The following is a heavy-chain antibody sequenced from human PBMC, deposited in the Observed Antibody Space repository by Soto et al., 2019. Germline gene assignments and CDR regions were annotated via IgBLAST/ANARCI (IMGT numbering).Heavy chain of an antibody. CDR2: IYSSGST. CDR1: GGSLNTYY. D-gene: IGHD4-4*01. J-gene: IGHJ4*02. Sequence: PSETLSLTCSVSGGSLNTYYWSWIRQAPGKRLEWIGYIYSSGSTTYSPSLKSRVTISLDTSKNQFPLKMRSVTAADTADYYCARSTYAFSRFDTWGQGTLVTVSS. V-gene: IGHV4-4*09. CDR3: ARSTYAFSRFDT.